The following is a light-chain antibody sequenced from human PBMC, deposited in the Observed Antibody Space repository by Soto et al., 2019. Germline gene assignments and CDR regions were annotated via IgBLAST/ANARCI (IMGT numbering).Light chain of an antibody. V-gene: IGKV1-39*01. CDR1: ESIARH. J-gene: IGKJ5*01. CDR3: PQTYSTLSIT. CDR2: AAS. Sequence: DIQMTQSPSSLSASVGDRVTITCRASESIARHLNWYQQKPGKAPKLLIYAASSLQNGVPSRFRGGGSGTDFTLTISNLQPEDFATYYCPQTYSTLSITFGQGTQLEIK.